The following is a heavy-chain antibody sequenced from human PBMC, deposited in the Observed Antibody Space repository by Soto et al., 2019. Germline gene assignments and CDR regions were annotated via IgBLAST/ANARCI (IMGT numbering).Heavy chain of an antibody. Sequence: QVQLVESGGGVVQPGRSLRLSCAASGFTFSSYAMHWVRQAPGKGLEWVAVISYDGSNKYYADSVKGRFTISRDNSKKTLYLQMNSLRAEDTAVYYCARPQAVARLTGAFDYWGQGTLVTVSS. CDR3: ARPQAVARLTGAFDY. CDR2: ISYDGSNK. J-gene: IGHJ4*02. V-gene: IGHV3-30-3*01. D-gene: IGHD6-19*01. CDR1: GFTFSSYA.